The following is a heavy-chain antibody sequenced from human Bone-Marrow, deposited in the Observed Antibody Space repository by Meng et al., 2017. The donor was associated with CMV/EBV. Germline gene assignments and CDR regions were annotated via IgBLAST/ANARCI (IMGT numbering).Heavy chain of an antibody. Sequence: GSLRLSCTVSGGSVSSGSYYWSWIRQPPGKGLEWIGYIYYSGSTNYNPSLKSRVTISVDTSKNQFSLKLSSVTAADTAVYYCASGDSSWFDPWGQGTLVTFSS. J-gene: IGHJ5*02. V-gene: IGHV4-61*01. CDR2: IYYSGST. CDR3: ASGDSSWFDP. D-gene: IGHD7-27*01. CDR1: GGSVSSGSYY.